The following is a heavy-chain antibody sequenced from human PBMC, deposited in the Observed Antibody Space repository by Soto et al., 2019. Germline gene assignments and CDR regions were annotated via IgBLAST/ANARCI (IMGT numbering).Heavy chain of an antibody. J-gene: IGHJ6*02. D-gene: IGHD1-1*01. V-gene: IGHV3-23*01. Sequence: EVQLLESGGGLVQPGGSLRLSCAASAFTYSDYAMTWVRQAPGKGLEWVSAISGSGGYTYYADSVKGPFTSSRDNSKNPLYLRMNSKSAEDTAVYYCANDFLHDCGQGYNFGMDVWGQGTTVTVSS. CDR2: ISGSGGYT. CDR1: AFTYSDYA. CDR3: ANDFLHDCGQGYNFGMDV.